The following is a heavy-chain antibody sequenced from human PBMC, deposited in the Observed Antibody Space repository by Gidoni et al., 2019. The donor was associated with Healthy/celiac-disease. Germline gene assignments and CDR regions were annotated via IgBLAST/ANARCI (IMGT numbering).Heavy chain of an antibody. D-gene: IGHD2-2*01. Sequence: QVQLVQSGAEVKNPGASVTVSCKASGYTFTGYGISWVRQAPGQGIEWMGWINPDNGNTKYAQQLQGRVTMTTDTSTSTAYMDLRSLRSDDTAVFYCARDRGTQPDTFDVWGQGTMVTVSS. CDR2: INPDNGNT. CDR1: GYTFTGYG. CDR3: ARDRGTQPDTFDV. J-gene: IGHJ3*01. V-gene: IGHV1-18*01.